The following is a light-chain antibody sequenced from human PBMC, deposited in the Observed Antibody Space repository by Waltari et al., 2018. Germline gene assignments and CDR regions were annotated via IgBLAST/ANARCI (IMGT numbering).Light chain of an antibody. CDR1: SLRSHD. CDR3: NSRDSSGNHLRVV. CDR2: GKN. V-gene: IGLV3-19*01. Sequence: SSELTQDPAVSVALGQTVRITCQGDSLRSHDASWYQQKPGQAPVLVIYGKNNRPSGIPDRFSGSSSGNTASLTIPGAQAEDEADYYCNSRDSSGNHLRVVFGGGTKLTVL. J-gene: IGLJ2*01.